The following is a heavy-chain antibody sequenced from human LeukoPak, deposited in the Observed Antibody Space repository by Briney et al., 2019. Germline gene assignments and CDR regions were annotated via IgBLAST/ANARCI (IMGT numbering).Heavy chain of an antibody. CDR2: IYYSGST. CDR1: GGSISSSSYY. Sequence: SETLSLTCTVSGGSISSSSYYWGWIRQPPGKGLEWTGSIYYSGSTYYNPSLKSRVTISVDTSKNQFSLKLSSVTAADTAVYYCARSRNYYDSSGYLYYFDYWGQGTLVTVSS. J-gene: IGHJ4*02. CDR3: ARSRNYYDSSGYLYYFDY. D-gene: IGHD3-22*01. V-gene: IGHV4-39*01.